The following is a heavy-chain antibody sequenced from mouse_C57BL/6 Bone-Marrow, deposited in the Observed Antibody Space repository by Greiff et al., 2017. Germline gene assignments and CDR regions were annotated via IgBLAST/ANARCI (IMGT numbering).Heavy chain of an antibody. V-gene: IGHV14-1*01. D-gene: IGHD2-2*01. CDR3: TTLPYGYGAMDY. CDR1: GFNIKDYY. CDR2: IDPEDGDT. J-gene: IGHJ4*01. Sequence: VQLQQSGAELVRPGASVKLSCTASGFNIKDYYMHWVKQRPEQGLEWIGRIDPEDGDTEYAPKFQGKATMTADPSSNTAYLQLSSLTSEDTAVYYCTTLPYGYGAMDYWGQGTSVTVSS.